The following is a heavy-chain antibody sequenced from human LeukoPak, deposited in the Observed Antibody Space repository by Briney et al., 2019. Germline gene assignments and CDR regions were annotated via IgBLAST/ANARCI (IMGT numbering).Heavy chain of an antibody. J-gene: IGHJ6*04. V-gene: IGHV4-4*02. Sequence: PSGTLSLTCAVSGGSISSSNWWSWVRQPPGKGLEWIGEIYHSGSTNYNPSLKSRVTISVDKSKNQFSLKLSSVTAADTVVYYCARARGTMVRDYYYYYGMDVWGKGTTVTVSS. CDR2: IYHSGST. CDR1: GGSISSSNW. D-gene: IGHD3-10*01. CDR3: ARARGTMVRDYYYYYGMDV.